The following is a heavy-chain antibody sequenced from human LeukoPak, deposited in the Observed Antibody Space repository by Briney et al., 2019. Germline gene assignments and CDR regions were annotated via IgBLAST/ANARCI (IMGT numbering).Heavy chain of an antibody. Sequence: SETLSLTCTVSGGSISSSSYYWGWLRQPPGKGLEWIGSIYYSGSTYYNPSLKSRVTISVDTSKNQFSLKLSSVTAADTAVYYCARRLSVGRRFYYYYYYMDVWGKGTTVTVSS. V-gene: IGHV4-39*01. CDR1: GGSISSSSYY. CDR2: IYYSGST. J-gene: IGHJ6*03. D-gene: IGHD4-17*01. CDR3: ARRLSVGRRFYYYYYYMDV.